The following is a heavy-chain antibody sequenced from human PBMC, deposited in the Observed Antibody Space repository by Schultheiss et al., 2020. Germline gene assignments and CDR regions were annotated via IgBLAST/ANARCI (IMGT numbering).Heavy chain of an antibody. CDR3: TTEPYDSSGYGVFAY. J-gene: IGHJ4*02. CDR2: IKSKTDGGIP. CDR1: GFTFSNAW. V-gene: IGHV3-15*01. Sequence: GGSLRLSCAASGFTFSNAWMSWVRQAPGKGLEWVGRIKSKTDGGIPDYAAPVKGRFTISRDDSKNTLFLQMNSLKTEDTAVYYCTTEPYDSSGYGVFAYWGQGTPVTVAS. D-gene: IGHD3-22*01.